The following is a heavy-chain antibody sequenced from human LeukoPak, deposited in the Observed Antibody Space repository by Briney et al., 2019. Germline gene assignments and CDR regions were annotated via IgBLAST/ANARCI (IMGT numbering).Heavy chain of an antibody. J-gene: IGHJ4*02. D-gene: IGHD5-24*01. V-gene: IGHV4-39*01. CDR2: IGSSGHT. CDR1: GGSISGADYH. CDR3: ARRKVYKDYFDY. Sequence: SETLSLTCTVSGGSISGADYHCDWIRRSPGKGLEWIGTIGSSGHTYRNPSLKNRVTMSVDTSKNQFSLKLSSMAAADTAVFYCARRKVYKDYFDYWGRGTLVTVSS.